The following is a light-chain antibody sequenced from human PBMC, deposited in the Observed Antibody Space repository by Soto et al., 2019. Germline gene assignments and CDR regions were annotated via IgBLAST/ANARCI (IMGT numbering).Light chain of an antibody. Sequence: EIVLTQSPATLSLSPGERETHSCRASQSVNSYVAWYQQKPGQAPRLLIYDASNRATGIPARFSGSGSGTDFTLTISGLEPEDFVVYYCQQRSSSITFGQGTRLEIK. V-gene: IGKV3-11*01. CDR2: DAS. CDR1: QSVNSY. CDR3: QQRSSSIT. J-gene: IGKJ5*01.